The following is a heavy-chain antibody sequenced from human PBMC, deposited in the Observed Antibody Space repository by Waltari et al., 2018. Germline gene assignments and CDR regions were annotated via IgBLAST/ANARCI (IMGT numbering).Heavy chain of an antibody. J-gene: IGHJ4*02. Sequence: EVQLLESGGGLVQPGGSLRLSCEASGFPFTNYAMNWVRQAPGKGTDWVSAIIGSGEITYYADSVKGRFSISRDNPKNTLYLQMSSLRAEDTAVYYCAKGTNMVITHSYFDCWGQGILVTVSS. CDR2: IIGSGEIT. CDR1: GFPFTNYA. CDR3: AKGTNMVITHSYFDC. D-gene: IGHD2-21*01. V-gene: IGHV3-23*01.